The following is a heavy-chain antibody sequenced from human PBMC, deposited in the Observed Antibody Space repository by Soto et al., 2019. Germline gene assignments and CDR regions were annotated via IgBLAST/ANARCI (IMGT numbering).Heavy chain of an antibody. D-gene: IGHD3-22*01. CDR3: ARHRFNYYDDTVYYYFDY. V-gene: IGHV1-18*04. CDR1: GYSFTSYG. J-gene: IGHJ4*02. Sequence: QVQLVQSAAEVKKPGASVKVSCKASGYSFTSYGISWVRQAPGQGPEWMGWISGHNGNTNHPQSLQGRVTMTTDTSRNTACMELRSLRSDDTAVYYCARHRFNYYDDTVYYYFDYWGQGTLVTVSS. CDR2: ISGHNGNT.